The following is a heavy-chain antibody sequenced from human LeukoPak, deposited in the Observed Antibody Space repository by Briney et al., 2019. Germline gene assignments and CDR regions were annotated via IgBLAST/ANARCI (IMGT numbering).Heavy chain of an antibody. CDR3: AKDAQRGFDYSNSLEY. J-gene: IGHJ4*02. V-gene: IGHV3-33*06. Sequence: GGSLRLSCAASGFTFSHYGMHWVRQAPGRGLEWVAVIWNDGSHKYYADSVKGRFTISRDNSQNTVDLHMNSLRAEDTAVYYCAKDAQRGFDYSNSLEYWGQGTLVTVSS. CDR2: IWNDGSHK. D-gene: IGHD4-11*01. CDR1: GFTFSHYG.